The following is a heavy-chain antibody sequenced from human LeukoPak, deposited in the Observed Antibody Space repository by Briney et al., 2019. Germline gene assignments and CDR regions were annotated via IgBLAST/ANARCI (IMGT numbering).Heavy chain of an antibody. CDR3: AKNYYDFWSALRAFDP. J-gene: IGHJ5*02. D-gene: IGHD3-3*01. CDR1: GFTFSSYA. V-gene: IGHV3-23*01. CDR2: ISGSGLNT. Sequence: GGSLRLSCAASGFTFSSYAMSWVRQAPGKGLEWVSGISGSGLNTYYTYSVKGRFTVSRDNSKNTLYLQMNSLRAEDTAVYYCAKNYYDFWSALRAFDPWGQGILVTVSS.